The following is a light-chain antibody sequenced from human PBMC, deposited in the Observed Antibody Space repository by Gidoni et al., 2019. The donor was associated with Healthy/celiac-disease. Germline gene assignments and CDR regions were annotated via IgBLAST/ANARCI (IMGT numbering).Light chain of an antibody. CDR2: AAS. CDR1: QSISSY. J-gene: IGKJ1*01. CDR3: QQSYSTPPT. Sequence: DIQMTQSPSSLSASVGDRVTITCRASQSISSYLNWYQQKPGKAPNLLIYAASSLQSGVPSRFSGSGSGTDFTLTISSLQLEDFATYYCQQSYSTPPTFXQXTKVEIK. V-gene: IGKV1-39*01.